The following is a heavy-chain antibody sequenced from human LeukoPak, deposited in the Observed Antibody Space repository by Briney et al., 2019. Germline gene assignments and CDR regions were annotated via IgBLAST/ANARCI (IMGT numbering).Heavy chain of an antibody. CDR3: ARVSTSNWGIDY. Sequence: SETLSLTCTVSGGSISSYYWSWIRQPPGKGLEWIGYIYYSGSTNYNPSLKSRVTISVDTSKNQFSLKLSSVTAADTAVYYCARVSTSNWGIDYWGQGTLVTVSS. CDR2: IYYSGST. D-gene: IGHD7-27*01. CDR1: GGSISSYY. J-gene: IGHJ4*02. V-gene: IGHV4-59*12.